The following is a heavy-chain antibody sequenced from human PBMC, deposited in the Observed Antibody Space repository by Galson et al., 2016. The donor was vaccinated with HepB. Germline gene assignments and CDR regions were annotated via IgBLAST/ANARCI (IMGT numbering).Heavy chain of an antibody. D-gene: IGHD5-12*01. CDR3: SRSGAGYDHFDY. CDR2: IRSKAYGGTT. J-gene: IGHJ4*02. V-gene: IGHV3-49*04. Sequence: SLRLSCAASGFTFGDYAMNWVRLAPGKGLEWVGFIRSKAYGGTTEYAASAKRRFTISRDDSRSIAYLQLNSLNTEDTAVYYCSRSGAGYDHFDYWGQGTLVTVSS. CDR1: GFTFGDYA.